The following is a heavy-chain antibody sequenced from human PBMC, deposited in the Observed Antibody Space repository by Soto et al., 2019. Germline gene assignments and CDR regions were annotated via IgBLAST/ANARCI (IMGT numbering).Heavy chain of an antibody. CDR1: SGSITSVNSY. Sequence: LSLTCTVSSGSITSVNSYWSWIRQFPGKGLEWIGYIYYSGSSYYNPSLKGRVTISEDTSKKQFSLKLNSVTAADTAVYYCARGSSGWSSIRLDDWGQGTLVTVSS. J-gene: IGHJ4*02. CDR3: ARGSSGWSSIRLDD. CDR2: IYYSGSS. D-gene: IGHD6-19*01. V-gene: IGHV4-31*03.